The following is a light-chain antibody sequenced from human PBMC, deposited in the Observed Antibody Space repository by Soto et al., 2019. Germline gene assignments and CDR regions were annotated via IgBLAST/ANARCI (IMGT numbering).Light chain of an antibody. Sequence: QSVLTQPASVSGSPGQSITISCTGTSSDVGGYNYVSWYQHHAGKAPRLMIYASSNRPSGVSNRFSGSKSGNTASLTISGLQAEDEADYYCSSYTSSSTLVVFGGGTKLTV. CDR3: SSYTSSSTLVV. CDR1: SSDVGGYNY. J-gene: IGLJ2*01. V-gene: IGLV2-14*01. CDR2: ASS.